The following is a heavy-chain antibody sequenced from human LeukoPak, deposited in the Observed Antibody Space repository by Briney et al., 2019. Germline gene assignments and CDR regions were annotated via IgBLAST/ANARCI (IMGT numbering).Heavy chain of an antibody. V-gene: IGHV3-48*03. CDR1: GFTFSSYE. D-gene: IGHD5-18*01. J-gene: IGHJ4*02. CDR3: ARGFRDTAMFLDY. Sequence: SGGSLRLSCAASGFTFSSYEMNWVRQAPGKGLEWISAISGSSSNVYYAASVRGRSTISRDNAENSLYLQLNTMRAEDTAVYYCARGFRDTAMFLDYWGQGTLVTVSS. CDR2: ISGSSSNV.